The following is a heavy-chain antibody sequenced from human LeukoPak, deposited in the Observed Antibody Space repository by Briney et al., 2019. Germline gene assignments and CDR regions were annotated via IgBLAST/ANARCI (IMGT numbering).Heavy chain of an antibody. CDR3: ARSPDILTGENFDY. CDR2: INPNSGGT. Sequence: ASVKVSCKTSGYTFTGYYMHWVRQAPGQGLEWMGWINPNSGGTNYAQKFQGRVTMTRDTTTSTAYMELSRLRFDDTAVYYCARSPDILTGENFDYWGQGTLVTVSS. D-gene: IGHD3-9*01. J-gene: IGHJ4*02. CDR1: GYTFTGYY. V-gene: IGHV1-2*02.